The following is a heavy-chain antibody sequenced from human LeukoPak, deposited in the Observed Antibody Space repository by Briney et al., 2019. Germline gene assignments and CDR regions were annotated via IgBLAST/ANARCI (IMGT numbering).Heavy chain of an antibody. V-gene: IGHV3-7*03. J-gene: IGHJ6*02. D-gene: IGHD3-16*01. CDR1: GLTFSSSW. Sequence: GGSLRLSCAVSGLTFSSSWMDWVRQAPGKGLEWVASINHNGNVNYYVDSVKGRFTISRDNAKNSLYLQMSNLRAEDTAVYFCARGGGLDVWGQGATVTVSS. CDR2: INHNGNVN. CDR3: ARGGGLDV.